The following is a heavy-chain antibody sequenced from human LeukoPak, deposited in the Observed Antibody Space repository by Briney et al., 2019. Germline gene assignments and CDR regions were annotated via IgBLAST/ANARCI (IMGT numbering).Heavy chain of an antibody. V-gene: IGHV3-7*03. J-gene: IGHJ6*02. D-gene: IGHD3-16*01. CDR1: GLTFSSSW. Sequence: GGSLRLSCAVSGLTFSSSWMDWVRQAPGKGLEWVASINHNGNVNYYVDSVKGRFTISRDNAKNSLYLQMSNLRAEDTAVYFCARGGGLDVWGQGATVTVSS. CDR2: INHNGNVN. CDR3: ARGGGLDV.